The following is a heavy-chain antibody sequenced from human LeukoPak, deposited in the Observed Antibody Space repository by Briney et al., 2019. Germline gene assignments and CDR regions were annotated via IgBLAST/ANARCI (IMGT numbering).Heavy chain of an antibody. CDR3: ARVTYYYDSSGYYYCYFDY. D-gene: IGHD3-22*01. J-gene: IGHJ4*02. CDR1: GYSISSGYY. CDR2: IYHSGST. V-gene: IGHV4-38-2*01. Sequence: SETLCLTCAVSGYSISSGYYWGWIRQPPGKGLEWIGSIYHSGSTYYNPSLKSRVTISVDTSKTQFSLKLSSVTAADTAVYYCARVTYYYDSSGYYYCYFDYWGQGTLVTVSS.